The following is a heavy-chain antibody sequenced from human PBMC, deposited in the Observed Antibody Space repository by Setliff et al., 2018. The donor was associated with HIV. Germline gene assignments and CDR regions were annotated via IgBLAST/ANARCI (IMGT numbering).Heavy chain of an antibody. J-gene: IGHJ4*02. CDR2: IVVGSGNT. V-gene: IGHV1-58*01. Sequence: SVKVSCKASGFTFTSSAVQWVRQARGQRLEWIGWIVVGSGNTNYAQKFQERVTITRDMSTSTAYMELSSLRSEDTALYYCAAGGVDSGDYGYWGQGTLVTVSS. D-gene: IGHD4-17*01. CDR1: GFTFTSSA. CDR3: AAGGVDSGDYGY.